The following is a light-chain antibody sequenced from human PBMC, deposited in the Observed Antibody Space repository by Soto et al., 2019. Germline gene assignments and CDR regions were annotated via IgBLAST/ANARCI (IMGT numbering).Light chain of an antibody. Sequence: VTQYPGTLSLSLRDRATLPCRASQTVRNNYLAWYQQKAGQAPRLLIYDASSTANGIPDRFSGGGSGTDFPLPMSRLEIEDFEVYYCHQFSSYPHTFGGGTTVDIK. J-gene: IGKJ4*01. V-gene: IGKV3-20*01. CDR2: DAS. CDR1: QTVRNNY. CDR3: HQFSSYPHT.